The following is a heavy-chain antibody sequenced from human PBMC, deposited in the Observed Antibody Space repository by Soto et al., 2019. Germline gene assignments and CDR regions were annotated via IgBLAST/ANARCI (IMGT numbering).Heavy chain of an antibody. D-gene: IGHD3-22*01. CDR3: ATMNGYFEY. CDR2: ITATGDRT. J-gene: IGHJ4*02. Sequence: RGSLRLCCADSGFRVSSYSMSWCRQTPGKGLEWVAAITATGDRTYYADSVTGRFTISRDNSKKTHYLQMTSLRAEDTAMYYCATMNGYFEYWGQGTPVTVSS. CDR1: GFRVSSYS. V-gene: IGHV3-23*01.